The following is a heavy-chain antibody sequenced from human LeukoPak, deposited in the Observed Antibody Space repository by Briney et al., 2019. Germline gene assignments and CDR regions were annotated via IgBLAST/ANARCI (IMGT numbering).Heavy chain of an antibody. V-gene: IGHV1-18*01. D-gene: IGHD1-1*01. CDR1: GGTFSSYA. Sequence: GASVKVSCKASGGTFSSYAISWVRQAPGQGLEWMGWISSHNDNTNYAQKFHGRLTMTTDTSTSTAYMELRSLRSDDTGVYYCARDVPGSIGTTARFDPWGQGTLVTVSS. J-gene: IGHJ5*02. CDR2: ISSHNDNT. CDR3: ARDVPGSIGTTARFDP.